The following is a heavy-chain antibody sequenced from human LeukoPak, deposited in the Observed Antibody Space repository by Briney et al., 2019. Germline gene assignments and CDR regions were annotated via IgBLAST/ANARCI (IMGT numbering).Heavy chain of an antibody. CDR3: ARGQTNPFDY. CDR2: IYSGGST. CDR1: GFTFSSYA. V-gene: IGHV3-66*01. Sequence: GGSLRLSCAASGFTFSSYAMSWVRQAPGKGLEWVSVIYSGGSTYYADSVKGRFTISRDNSQNTLFLQMNTLRVEDTAVYYCARGQTNPFDYWGQGTLVAVSS. J-gene: IGHJ4*02.